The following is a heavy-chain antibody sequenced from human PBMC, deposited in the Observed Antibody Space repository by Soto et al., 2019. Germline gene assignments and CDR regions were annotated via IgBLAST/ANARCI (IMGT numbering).Heavy chain of an antibody. Sequence: QVQLQESGPGLVKPSQTLSLTCTVSGGSISSGGYYCGWILQHPGQGLELIGYIYYSGSTYYNPSLKSRVTISVDTSKNQFSLKLSSVTAADTAVYYCARIATYSNYVGYWGQGTLVTVSS. D-gene: IGHD4-4*01. CDR2: IYYSGST. V-gene: IGHV4-31*03. CDR3: ARIATYSNYVGY. CDR1: GGSISSGGYY. J-gene: IGHJ4*02.